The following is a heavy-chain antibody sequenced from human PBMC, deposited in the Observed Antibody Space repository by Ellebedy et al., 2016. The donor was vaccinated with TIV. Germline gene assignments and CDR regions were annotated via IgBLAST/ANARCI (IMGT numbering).Heavy chain of an antibody. CDR1: GYIFTDYG. CDR2: ISAHNGAT. V-gene: IGHV1-18*01. CDR3: ARGVHQWVRHRDSFDL. Sequence: ASVKVSXXASGYIFTDYGFSWVRQAPGQGLEWMGWISAHNGATNYAQNFQGRVTVTTDTSTNTLYMELRSLRSDDTAVYYCARGVHQWVRHRDSFDLWGQGTVVTVSS. J-gene: IGHJ3*01. D-gene: IGHD1-26*01.